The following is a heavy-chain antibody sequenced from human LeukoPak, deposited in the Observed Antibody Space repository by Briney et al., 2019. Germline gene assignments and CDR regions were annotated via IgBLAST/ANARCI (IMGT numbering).Heavy chain of an antibody. D-gene: IGHD2-15*01. J-gene: IGHJ6*03. CDR1: GGSISSHY. CDR2: ISNSGST. Sequence: KSSETLSLTCTVSGGSISSHYWTWIRQSPVKGLEWIGYISNSGSTSYNPSLKSRVTISIDTSKNQFSLKLSSVTAADTAVYYCGRDALVGYFSYYYTDVWGKGTTVTVSS. CDR3: GRDALVGYFSYYYTDV. V-gene: IGHV4-59*11.